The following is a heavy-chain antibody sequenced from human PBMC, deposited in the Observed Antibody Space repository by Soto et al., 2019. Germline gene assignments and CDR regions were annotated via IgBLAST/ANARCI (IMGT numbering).Heavy chain of an antibody. V-gene: IGHV3-48*02. CDR1: GFTFSSYS. CDR2: ISSSSSTI. CDR3: ARDPDYYDSSGYYPEYFQH. Sequence: VQLVESGGGLVQPGGSLRLSCAASGFTFSSYSMNWVRQAPGKGLEWVSYISSSSSTIYYADSVKGRFTISRDNAKNSLYLQMNSLSDEDTAVYYCARDPDYYDSSGYYPEYFQHWGQGTLVTFSS. J-gene: IGHJ1*01. D-gene: IGHD3-22*01.